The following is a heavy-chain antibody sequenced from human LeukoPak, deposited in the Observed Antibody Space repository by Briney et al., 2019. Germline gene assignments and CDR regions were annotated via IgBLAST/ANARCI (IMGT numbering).Heavy chain of an antibody. CDR2: IKQDESEK. CDR1: GFTFSNYW. Sequence: GGSLRLSCSASGFTFSNYWMSWVRQAPGKGLEWVANIKQDESEKYYVDSVKGRFTISRDNAKSSLYLQMNSLRAEDTAVYYCARALDSSSSRYQAFEQWGQGTLVTVSS. J-gene: IGHJ4*02. V-gene: IGHV3-7*01. CDR3: ARALDSSSSRYQAFEQ. D-gene: IGHD2-2*01.